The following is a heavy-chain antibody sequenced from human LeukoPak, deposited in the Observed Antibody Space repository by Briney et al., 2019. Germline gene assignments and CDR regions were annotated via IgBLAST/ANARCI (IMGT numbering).Heavy chain of an antibody. D-gene: IGHD3-16*01. J-gene: IGHJ4*02. V-gene: IGHV1-2*06. Sequence: GASVKVSCKASGYTFTGYCMHWVRQAPGQGLELMGRIDPNSGGTNYAQKFQGRVTMTRDTSIGTAYMELSRLRSDDTAVYYCAREDVSAYYFDYWGQGTLVTVSS. CDR2: IDPNSGGT. CDR1: GYTFTGYC. CDR3: AREDVSAYYFDY.